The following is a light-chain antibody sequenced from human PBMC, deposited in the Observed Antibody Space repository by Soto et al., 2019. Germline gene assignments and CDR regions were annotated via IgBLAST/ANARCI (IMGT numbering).Light chain of an antibody. V-gene: IGKV2D-29*02. J-gene: IGKJ4*01. CDR3: QQSYTAPLT. CDR2: GAS. Sequence: KPGQSPQLLIYGASNRFSGVPDRFSGSGSGTDFTLKISRVEAEDVGLYYCQQSYTAPLTFGGGTKV.